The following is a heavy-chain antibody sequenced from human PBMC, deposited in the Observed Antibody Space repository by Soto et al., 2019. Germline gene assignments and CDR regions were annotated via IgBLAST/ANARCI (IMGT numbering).Heavy chain of an antibody. V-gene: IGHV3-7*03. CDR2: IKQDGSEK. CDR1: GFTFSSYW. D-gene: IGHD6-6*01. J-gene: IGHJ3*02. Sequence: EVQLVESGGGLVQPGGSLRLSCAASGFTFSSYWMSWVRQAPGKGLEWVANIKQDGSEKYYVDSVNGLFTISRDNAKNSLYLQMNSLRAEDTAVYYCAREKGRQLVCDIWGQGTMVTVAS. CDR3: AREKGRQLVCDI.